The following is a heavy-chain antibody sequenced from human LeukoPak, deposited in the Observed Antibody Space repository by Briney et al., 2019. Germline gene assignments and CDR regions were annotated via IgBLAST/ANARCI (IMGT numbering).Heavy chain of an antibody. J-gene: IGHJ4*02. D-gene: IGHD3-10*01. Sequence: GGSLRLSCAASGFTVSSNYMSWVRQAPGKGLEWVSVIYSGGSTYYAGSVKGRFTISRDNSKNTLYLQMNSLRLEDTAVYYCAKQYSGSERYFDYWGQGTLVTVSS. CDR1: GFTVSSNY. CDR3: AKQYSGSERYFDY. V-gene: IGHV3-53*05. CDR2: IYSGGST.